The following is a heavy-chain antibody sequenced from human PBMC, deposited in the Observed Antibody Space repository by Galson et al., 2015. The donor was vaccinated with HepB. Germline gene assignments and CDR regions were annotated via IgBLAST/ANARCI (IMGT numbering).Heavy chain of an antibody. Sequence: SVKVSCKASGYTFTSYDINWVRQATGQGLEWMGWMNPNSGNTGYAQKFQGRVTMTRNTSISTAYMELSSLRSEDTAVYYCARAGWDSLYYFDYWGQGTLVTVSS. CDR1: GYTFTSYD. J-gene: IGHJ4*02. D-gene: IGHD3-22*01. V-gene: IGHV1-8*01. CDR3: ARAGWDSLYYFDY. CDR2: MNPNSGNT.